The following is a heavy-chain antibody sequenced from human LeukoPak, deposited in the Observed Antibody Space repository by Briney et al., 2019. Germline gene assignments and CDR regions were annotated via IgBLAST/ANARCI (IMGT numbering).Heavy chain of an antibody. CDR3: ARGAGLPRAFDI. J-gene: IGHJ3*02. D-gene: IGHD2-15*01. CDR1: GGSISSYY. CDR2: IYYSGST. V-gene: IGHV4-59*01. Sequence: SETLSLTCTLSGGSISSYYWSWIRQPPGKGLEWIGYIYYSGSTNYNPSLKSRVTISVDTSKNQFSLKLSSVTAADTAVYYCARGAGLPRAFDIWGQGTMVTVSS.